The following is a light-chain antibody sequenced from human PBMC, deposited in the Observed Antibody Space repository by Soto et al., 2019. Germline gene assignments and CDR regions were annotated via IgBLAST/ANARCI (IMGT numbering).Light chain of an antibody. CDR3: SSYTRSTTLNVL. CDR2: DVS. V-gene: IGLV2-14*01. CDR1: SSDVGGYKF. J-gene: IGLJ2*01. Sequence: QSALTQPASVSGSHGQSITISCTGTSSDVGGYKFVSWYQQQPGKVPKLLIYDVSNRPSGVSNRFSGSKSGNTASLTISGLQAEDEAEYYCSSYTRSTTLNVLLGGGTKLTVL.